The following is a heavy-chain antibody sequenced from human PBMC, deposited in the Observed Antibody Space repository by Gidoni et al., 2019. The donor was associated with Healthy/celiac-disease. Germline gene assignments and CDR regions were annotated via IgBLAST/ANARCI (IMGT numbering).Heavy chain of an antibody. Sequence: QVQLVQSGAEVTKPRSSVKVSCKGSAGTFSRYAISWVRQAPGLGLEWMGGIIRIFGTANYAQKCQGRFTITADVYTSTVDMELRSLRSEARAVYYCASEPDSGAWFDLWGQGTLVTVSS. J-gene: IGHJ5*02. CDR2: IIRIFGTA. V-gene: IGHV1-69*01. CDR3: ASEPDSGAWFDL. D-gene: IGHD1-26*01. CDR1: AGTFSRYA.